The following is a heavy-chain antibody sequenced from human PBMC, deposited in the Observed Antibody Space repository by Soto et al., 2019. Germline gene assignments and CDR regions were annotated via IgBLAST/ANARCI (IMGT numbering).Heavy chain of an antibody. CDR2: IYSSGST. J-gene: IGHJ6*02. CDR1: GGSISRYY. V-gene: IGHV4-4*07. CDR3: AREDGLAAYRMDG. Sequence: PSETLSLTSTVSGGSISRYYWSWIRQPAGEGLEWIGRIYSSGSTNYNPSLKSRVTMSVDTSKNQFSLKLTSVTAADTAVYYCAREDGLAAYRMDGWGQATTLTVSS. D-gene: IGHD6-13*01.